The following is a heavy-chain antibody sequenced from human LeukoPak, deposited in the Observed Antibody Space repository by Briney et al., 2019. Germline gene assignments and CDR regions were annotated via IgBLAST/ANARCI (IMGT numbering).Heavy chain of an antibody. J-gene: IGHJ4*02. V-gene: IGHV3-7*01. Sequence: GGSLRLSCAASGFTFSNYEMNWVRQAPGKGLEWVANINQGGSDKYYVDSVKGRFTISRDNANNLLCLQMNSLRGEDTAVYYCTRDRSRAEDDWGQGTLVTVSS. D-gene: IGHD1-14*01. CDR3: TRDRSRAEDD. CDR2: INQGGSDK. CDR1: GFTFSNYE.